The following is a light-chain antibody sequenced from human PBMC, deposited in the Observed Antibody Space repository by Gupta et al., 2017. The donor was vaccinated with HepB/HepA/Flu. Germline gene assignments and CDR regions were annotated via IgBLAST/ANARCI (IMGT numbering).Light chain of an antibody. J-gene: IGLJ3*02. CDR3: CSSAGSWTWV. CDR1: SSDVGSYHL. Sequence: QSALTQPASVSGSPGQSITISCTGTSSDVGSYHLVSWYQQHPGKAPKLLIYEVNKRPSSISNRFSGSISGNTASLTISGLQAEDEADYYCCSSAGSWTWVFGGGTKLAVL. CDR2: EVN. V-gene: IGLV2-23*02.